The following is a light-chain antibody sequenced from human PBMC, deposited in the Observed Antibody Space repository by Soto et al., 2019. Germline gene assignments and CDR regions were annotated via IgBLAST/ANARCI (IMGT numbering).Light chain of an antibody. J-gene: IGLJ2*01. CDR1: SSDVGSYNR. V-gene: IGLV2-18*02. CDR2: EVS. Sequence: QSALTQPPSVSGSPGQSVTISCTGTSSDVGSYNRVSWYQQPPGTAPKLMIHEVSNRPSGVPDRFSGSKSGNTASLTISGLQAEDEADYYCSSYTSSSPLVFGGGTKLTVL. CDR3: SSYTSSSPLV.